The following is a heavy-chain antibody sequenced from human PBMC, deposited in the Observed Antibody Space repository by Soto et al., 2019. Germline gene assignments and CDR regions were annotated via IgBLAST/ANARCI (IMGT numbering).Heavy chain of an antibody. CDR3: AREGAGYNSGYYYGMDV. J-gene: IGHJ6*02. D-gene: IGHD5-12*01. CDR1: GYTFTGYY. Sequence: GASVKVSCKASGYTFTGYYMHWLRQAPGQGLEWMGWINPNSGGTNYAQKFQGWVTMTRDTSISTAYMELSRLRSDDTAVYYCAREGAGYNSGYYYGMDVWGQGTTVTVSS. CDR2: INPNSGGT. V-gene: IGHV1-2*04.